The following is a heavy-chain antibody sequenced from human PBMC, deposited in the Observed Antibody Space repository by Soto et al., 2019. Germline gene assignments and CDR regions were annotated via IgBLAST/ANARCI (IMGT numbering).Heavy chain of an antibody. CDR2: ISGSGGST. CDR3: AEDRMELPDAFDI. V-gene: IGHV3-23*01. J-gene: IGHJ3*02. D-gene: IGHD1-7*01. CDR1: GFTFSSYA. Sequence: PGGSLRLSCAGSGFTFSSYAMSWVRQAPGKGLEWVSAISGSGGSTYYADSVKGRFTISRDNSKNTLYLQMNSLRAEDTAVYYCAEDRMELPDAFDIWGQGTMVTVSS.